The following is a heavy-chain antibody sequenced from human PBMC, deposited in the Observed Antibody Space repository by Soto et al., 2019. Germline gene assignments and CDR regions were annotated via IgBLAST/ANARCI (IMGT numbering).Heavy chain of an antibody. V-gene: IGHV3-23*01. CDR2: FSGSSGNS. CDR3: AKRGHNFFDY. CDR1: GYTFSSSI. Sequence: EVQLLESGGNLVQPGGSLRLSCAGSGYTFSSSIMSWVRQAPGKGLEWVSTFSGSSGNSYYADSAKGRFTISRAVSYNTLYLQMNSLRAEDTALYYCAKRGHNFFDYWGQGTLVTVSS. J-gene: IGHJ4*02. D-gene: IGHD5-12*01.